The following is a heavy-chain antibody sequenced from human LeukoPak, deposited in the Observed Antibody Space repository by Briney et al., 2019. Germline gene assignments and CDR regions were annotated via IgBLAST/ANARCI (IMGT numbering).Heavy chain of an antibody. CDR3: ARAGGTSWADY. J-gene: IGHJ4*02. D-gene: IGHD6-13*01. V-gene: IGHV3-7*01. CDR2: VKQDGTEK. Sequence: GGSLRLSCAASGFTFGSYAMTWVRQAPGKGLEWVANVKQDGTEKFYVDSVKGRFTISRDNGKNSLYLQMNSLRVEDTAIYYCARAGGTSWADYWGQGTLVTVSS. CDR1: GFTFGSYA.